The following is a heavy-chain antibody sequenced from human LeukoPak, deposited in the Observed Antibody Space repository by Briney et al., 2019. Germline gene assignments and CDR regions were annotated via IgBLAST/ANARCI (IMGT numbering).Heavy chain of an antibody. CDR3: ASQRDHGSGRTFDY. J-gene: IGHJ4*02. CDR1: GGSISSSSYF. V-gene: IGHV4-39*01. CDR2: INYNGNT. D-gene: IGHD6-19*01. Sequence: SETLSLTCTVSGGSISSSSYFWAWIRQPPGKGLEWLASINYNGNTYYNPSLKSRVTISADTSKNQFSLKLSSVTAPDTAVYYCASQRDHGSGRTFDYWGQGTLVTVSS.